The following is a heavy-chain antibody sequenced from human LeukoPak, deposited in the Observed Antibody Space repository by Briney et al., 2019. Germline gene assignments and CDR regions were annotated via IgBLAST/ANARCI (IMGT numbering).Heavy chain of an antibody. Sequence: SETLSLTCTVSGGSISSYYWSWIRQPAGKGLEWIGRIYTSGSTNYNPSLTSRVTTSVDTSKNKFSLKLSTVTAADAPADLCWRARIVVVPAGKRGESYYYMDVWGKGTTVTVSS. CDR2: IYTSGST. CDR1: GGSISSYY. J-gene: IGHJ6*03. V-gene: IGHV4-4*07. D-gene: IGHD2-2*01. CDR3: WRARIVVVPAGKRGESYYYMDV.